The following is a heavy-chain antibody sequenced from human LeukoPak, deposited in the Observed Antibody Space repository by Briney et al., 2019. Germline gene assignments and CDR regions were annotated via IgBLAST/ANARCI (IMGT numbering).Heavy chain of an antibody. J-gene: IGHJ4*02. CDR3: AGGHYYDSSGYSY. CDR2: INMDGSST. V-gene: IGHV3-74*01. Sequence: GGSLRLSCAASGFTFNSYWMHWVRQTPGKGLVWVSRINMDGSSTSYADSVKGRFTISRDNAKNTLFLQMNSLRAEDTAVYYCAGGHYYDSSGYSYWGQGTLVTVSS. CDR1: GFTFNSYW. D-gene: IGHD3-22*01.